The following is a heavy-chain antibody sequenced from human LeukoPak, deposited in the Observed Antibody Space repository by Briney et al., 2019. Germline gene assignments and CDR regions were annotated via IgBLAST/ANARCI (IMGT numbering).Heavy chain of an antibody. V-gene: IGHV3-21*01. D-gene: IGHD2-15*01. CDR1: GFTFSSYS. J-gene: IGHJ4*02. CDR2: ISSSYSYI. Sequence: GGSLRLSCAASGFTFSSYSMNWVRQAPGKGLEWVSSISSSYSYIYYAASVKGRFTISRDNAKNSLYLQMNSLRAEDTAVYYCARAVYNSWDCWGQGTLATVSS. CDR3: ARAVYNSWDC.